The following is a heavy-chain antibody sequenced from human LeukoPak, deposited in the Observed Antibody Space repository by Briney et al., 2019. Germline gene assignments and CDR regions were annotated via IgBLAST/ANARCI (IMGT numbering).Heavy chain of an antibody. CDR3: ARADETSVHYYYYYMDV. D-gene: IGHD4-17*01. Sequence: ASVKVSCKASGYTFTGYYVHWVRQAPGQGLEWIGWINPNSGGTNYAQKFQGRVILTRDTSINTAYMELSRLRSDDTAVYYCARADETSVHYYYYYMDVWGKGTTVTVSS. CDR1: GYTFTGYY. J-gene: IGHJ6*03. V-gene: IGHV1-2*02. CDR2: INPNSGGT.